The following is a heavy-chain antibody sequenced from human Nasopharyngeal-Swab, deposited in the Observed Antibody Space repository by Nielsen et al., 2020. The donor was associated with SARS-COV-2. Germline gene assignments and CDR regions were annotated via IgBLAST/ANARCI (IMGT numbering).Heavy chain of an antibody. CDR2: ISGSGGST. CDR3: AKDPNDLTYYDIFTGRDNAFDI. J-gene: IGHJ3*02. Sequence: LSLTCAASGFTFSSYAMSWVRQAPGKGLEWVSAISGSGGSTYYADSVKGRFTISRDNSKNTLYLQMNSLRAEDTAVYYCAKDPNDLTYYDIFTGRDNAFDIWGQGTMVTVSS. D-gene: IGHD3-9*01. V-gene: IGHV3-23*01. CDR1: GFTFSSYA.